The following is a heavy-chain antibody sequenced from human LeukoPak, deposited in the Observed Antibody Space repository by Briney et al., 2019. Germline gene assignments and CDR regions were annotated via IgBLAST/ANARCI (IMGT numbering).Heavy chain of an antibody. CDR3: ASGYDDSSGYPLFDY. D-gene: IGHD3-22*01. Sequence: ASVKVSCKASGYTFTGYYMHWVRQAPGQGLEWMGRINPNSGGTNYAQKFQGRVTMTRDTSISTAYMELSRLRSDDTAVYYCASGYDDSSGYPLFDYWGQGTLVTVSS. J-gene: IGHJ4*02. CDR1: GYTFTGYY. CDR2: INPNSGGT. V-gene: IGHV1-2*06.